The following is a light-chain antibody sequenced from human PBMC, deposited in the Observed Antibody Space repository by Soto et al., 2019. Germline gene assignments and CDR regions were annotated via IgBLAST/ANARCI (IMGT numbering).Light chain of an antibody. V-gene: IGKV3-11*01. CDR1: QSVSRY. CDR3: HQRSNWPLT. J-gene: IGKJ4*01. CDR2: DAS. Sequence: ELVLTQSPAPLSLSPGGSATLSCRASQSVSRYLAWYQQKPGQALRLLIYDASNRAAGIPARFSGSGSGTDFTLTISSLEPEDFAVYYCHQRSNWPLTFGGGTKLEIK.